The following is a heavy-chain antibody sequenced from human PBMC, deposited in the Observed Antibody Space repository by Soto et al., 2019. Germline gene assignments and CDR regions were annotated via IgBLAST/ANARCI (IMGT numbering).Heavy chain of an antibody. CDR2: ISSYNGNT. J-gene: IGHJ5*02. CDR1: GYTFTSYG. D-gene: IGHD2-2*01. V-gene: IGHV1-18*04. CDR3: ARAPRYWSSSSCFSGVTWFDP. Sequence: ASVKVSCKASGYTFTSYGISWVRQAPGQELEWMGWISSYNGNTNYAQKVQGRVTMTTDKSTSTTYLELRSLRSDDTAVYYCARAPRYWSSSSCFSGVTWFDPWGQGPLVTVAS.